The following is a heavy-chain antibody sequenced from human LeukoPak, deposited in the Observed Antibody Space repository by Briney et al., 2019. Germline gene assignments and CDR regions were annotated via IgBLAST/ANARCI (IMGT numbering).Heavy chain of an antibody. CDR3: ARDDRAFDGI. J-gene: IGHJ3*02. D-gene: IGHD3-9*01. CDR1: GYTFTGYN. CDR2: FNPNSGGT. V-gene: IGHV1-2*02. Sequence: ASVNLSCKASGYTFTGYNMHWVRQTPGQGLEWMGWFNPNSGGTNYAQKFQGRVTMTRDTSISTAYMELSSLRSDDTAVYYCARDDRAFDGIWGQGTMLTV.